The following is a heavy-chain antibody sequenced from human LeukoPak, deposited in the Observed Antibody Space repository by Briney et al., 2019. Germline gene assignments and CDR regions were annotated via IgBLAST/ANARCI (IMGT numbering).Heavy chain of an antibody. V-gene: IGHV4-39*01. D-gene: IGHD5-12*01. Sequence: PSETLSLTCTVSGDSISSSSSYWDWIRQPRGKGLEWIVSIYYSGSTYYNPSLMSRVSITVDTSKSQFSLKLNSVTAADTAVYYCARHTVWVGYDWGQGTLVTVSS. CDR2: IYYSGST. CDR3: ARHTVWVGYD. CDR1: GDSISSSSSY. J-gene: IGHJ4*02.